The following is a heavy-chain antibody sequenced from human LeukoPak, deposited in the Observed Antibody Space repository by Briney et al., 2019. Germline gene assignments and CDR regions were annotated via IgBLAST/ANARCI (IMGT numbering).Heavy chain of an antibody. CDR2: ISAYNGNT. Sequence: GASVKVSCKASGYTFTSYGISWVRQAPGQGLEWMGWISAYNGNTNYAQKLQGRVTMTTDTSTSTAYMELRSLRSDDTAVYYCARDGRINYYSLGISDAFDIWGQGTMVTVSS. V-gene: IGHV1-18*01. J-gene: IGHJ3*02. CDR3: ARDGRINYYSLGISDAFDI. CDR1: GYTFTSYG. D-gene: IGHD2-21*01.